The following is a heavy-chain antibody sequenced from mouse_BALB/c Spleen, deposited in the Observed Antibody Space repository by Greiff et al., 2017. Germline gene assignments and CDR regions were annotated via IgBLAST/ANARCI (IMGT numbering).Heavy chain of an antibody. CDR2: IWAGGST. Sequence: QVQLKESGPGLVAPSQSLSITCTVSGFSLTSYGVHWVRQPPGKGLEWLGVIWAGGSTNYNSALMSRLSISKDNSKSQVFLKMNSLQTDDTAMYYCARDGDDYGSSPFFDYWGQGTTLTVSS. J-gene: IGHJ2*01. CDR3: ARDGDDYGSSPFFDY. CDR1: GFSLTSYG. V-gene: IGHV2-9*02. D-gene: IGHD1-1*01.